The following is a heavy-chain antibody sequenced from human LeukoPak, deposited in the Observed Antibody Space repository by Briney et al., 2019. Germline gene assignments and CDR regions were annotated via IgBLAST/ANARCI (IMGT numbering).Heavy chain of an antibody. D-gene: IGHD5-18*01. CDR2: IYYSGST. V-gene: IGHV4-59*12. J-gene: IGHJ5*02. CDR3: ARVWRDTAMVSGFDP. CDR1: GGSISSYY. Sequence: PSETLSLTCTVSGGSISSYYWSWIRQPPGKGLEWIGYIYYSGSTNYNPSLKSRVTISVDTSKNQFSLKLSSVTAADTAVYYCARVWRDTAMVSGFDPWGQGTLVTVSS.